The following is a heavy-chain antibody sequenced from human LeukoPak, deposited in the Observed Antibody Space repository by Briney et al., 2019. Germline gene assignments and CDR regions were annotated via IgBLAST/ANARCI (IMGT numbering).Heavy chain of an antibody. CDR3: ARDWAPLSGNYYDAWFDP. D-gene: IGHD1-26*01. J-gene: IGHJ5*02. CDR1: GYTFTSYG. V-gene: IGHV1-18*01. CDR2: ISADNGNT. Sequence: ASVKVSCKASGYTFTSYGISWVRQAPGQGLEWMGWISADNGNTKYAQKLQGRVTMTTDTSTSTAYMELRSLRSDDTAVYYCARDWAPLSGNYYDAWFDPWGQGALVTVSS.